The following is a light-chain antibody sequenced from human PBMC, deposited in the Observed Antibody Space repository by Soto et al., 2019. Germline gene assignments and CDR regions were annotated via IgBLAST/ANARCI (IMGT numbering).Light chain of an antibody. CDR2: QDS. J-gene: IGLJ1*01. V-gene: IGLV3-1*01. CDR3: QAWDSSTYV. Sequence: SDELTQPPSVSVSPGQTASITCSGDKLGDKYACWYQQKPGQSPVLVIYQDSKRPSGIPERFSGSNSGNTATLTISGTQAMDEADYYCQAWDSSTYVFGTGTKLTVL. CDR1: KLGDKY.